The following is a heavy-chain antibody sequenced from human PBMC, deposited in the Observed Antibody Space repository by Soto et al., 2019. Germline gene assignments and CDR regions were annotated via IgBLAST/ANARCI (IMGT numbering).Heavy chain of an antibody. CDR1: GASISRYY. CDR2: IYYDGTT. D-gene: IGHD6-25*01. V-gene: IGHV4-59*01. J-gene: IGHJ4*02. Sequence: SETLSLTCAVSGASISRYYWSWIRQPPGKRLEWIAYIYYDGTTNYNPSLKSRVTISVDTSRKEVALKLRSVTAADTAMYYCATGGTQAADYWGQGTLVTVSS. CDR3: ATGGTQAADY.